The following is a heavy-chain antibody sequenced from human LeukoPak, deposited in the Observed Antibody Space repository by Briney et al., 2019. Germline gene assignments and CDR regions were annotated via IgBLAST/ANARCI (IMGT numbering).Heavy chain of an antibody. Sequence: SETLSLTCSVSGGSISSYYWSWIRQPPGKGLEWIGYIYYSGSTNYNPSLKSRVTISADTSKNQFSLKLSSVTAADTAVYYCARVDYGGAFWDYWGQGTLVTVSS. J-gene: IGHJ4*02. D-gene: IGHD4-23*01. CDR2: IYYSGST. CDR1: GGSISSYY. CDR3: ARVDYGGAFWDY. V-gene: IGHV4-59*08.